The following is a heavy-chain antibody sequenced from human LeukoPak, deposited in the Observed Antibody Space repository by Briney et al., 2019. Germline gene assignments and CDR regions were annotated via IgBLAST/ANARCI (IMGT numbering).Heavy chain of an antibody. CDR3: AKVSLNMVNDAFDI. J-gene: IGHJ3*02. V-gene: IGHV3-30*02. Sequence: GGSLRLSCGASGFMFTAHDMHWVRQAPGKGLEWVAFIQNDGSDKYYADSVKGRFTISRDNSKNTLYLQMNGLRAEDTAMYYCAKVSLNMVNDAFDIWGQGTMVSVSS. CDR1: GFMFTAHD. CDR2: IQNDGSDK. D-gene: IGHD4/OR15-4a*01.